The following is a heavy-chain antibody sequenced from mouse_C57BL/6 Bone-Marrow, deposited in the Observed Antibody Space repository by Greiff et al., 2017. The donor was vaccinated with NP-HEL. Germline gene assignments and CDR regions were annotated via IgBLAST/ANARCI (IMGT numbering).Heavy chain of an antibody. CDR1: GFTFSNYW. Sequence: EVQGVESGGGLVQPGGSMKLSCVASGFTFSNYWMNWVRQSPEKGLEWVAQIRLKSDNYATHYAESVKGRFTISRDDSKSSVYLQMNNLRAEDTGIYYCTEGGYYGAWFAYWGQGTLVTVAA. J-gene: IGHJ3*01. CDR3: TEGGYYGAWFAY. CDR2: IRLKSDNYAT. V-gene: IGHV6-3*01. D-gene: IGHD1-1*01.